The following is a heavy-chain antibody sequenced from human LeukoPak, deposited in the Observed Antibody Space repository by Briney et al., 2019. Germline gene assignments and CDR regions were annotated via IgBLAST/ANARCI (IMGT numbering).Heavy chain of an antibody. V-gene: IGHV3-74*01. CDR2: ISPTGSTT. J-gene: IGHJ4*02. D-gene: IGHD6-6*01. CDR1: GFSFSGHW. CDR3: ARGPNSNWSGLDF. Sequence: GSLRLSCTASGFSFSGHWMHWARQLPGKGLVWVSRISPTGSTTSYADSVKGRFTVSRDNAKNTLYLQVNNLRAEDTAVYYCARGPNSNWSGLDFWGQGTLVPVSS.